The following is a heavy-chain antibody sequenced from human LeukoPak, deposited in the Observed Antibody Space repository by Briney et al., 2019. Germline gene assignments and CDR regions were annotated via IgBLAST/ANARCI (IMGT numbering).Heavy chain of an antibody. CDR3: ARDMGYSGSWPGYFDY. CDR1: GFTFSSYS. Sequence: GGSLRLSCVASGFTFSSYSMSWVRQAPGKGPEWVSYIDTSSSTIYYADSVKGRFTVSRDSAKNSLYLQMKSLRAEDTTVYYYARDMGYSGSWPGYFDYWGQGVLVTVSS. J-gene: IGHJ4*02. V-gene: IGHV3-48*04. CDR2: IDTSSSTI. D-gene: IGHD1-26*01.